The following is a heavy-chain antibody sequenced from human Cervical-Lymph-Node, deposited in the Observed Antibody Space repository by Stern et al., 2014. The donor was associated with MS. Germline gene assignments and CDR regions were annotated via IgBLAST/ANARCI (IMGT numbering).Heavy chain of an antibody. Sequence: VQLVESGEEWKNPGWPVQVSCPTLGGILISSTSTWAPKVPGQGLKWLGDISPGLDSVDYAQEFQGRFTLTADDSTNTVYMELTSLQSGDTAMYYCARDGFDSGSALAFWGQGTLVTVSS. CDR3: ARDGFDSGSALAF. V-gene: IGHV1-69*01. CDR2: ISPGLDSV. D-gene: IGHD6-19*01. J-gene: IGHJ4*02. CDR1: GGILISST.